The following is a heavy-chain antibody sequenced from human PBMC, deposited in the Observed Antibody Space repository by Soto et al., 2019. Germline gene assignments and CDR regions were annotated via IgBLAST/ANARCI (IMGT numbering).Heavy chain of an antibody. CDR1: GFTFSSYS. CDR3: ARDCSSSSCFRAGAFDI. CDR2: ISSSGSYI. V-gene: IGHV3-21*01. J-gene: IGHJ3*02. D-gene: IGHD2-2*01. Sequence: EVQLVESGGGLVKPGGSLRLSCAASGFTFSSYSMNWVRQAPGKGLERVSSISSSGSYIYYADSVKGRFTISRDNARKSVYLEMNGLRAEDPAVYYCARDCSSSSCFRAGAFDIWGQGTLVTVSS.